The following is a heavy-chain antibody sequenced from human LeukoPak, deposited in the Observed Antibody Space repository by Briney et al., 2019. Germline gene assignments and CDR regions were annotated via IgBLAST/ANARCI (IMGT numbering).Heavy chain of an antibody. Sequence: GGSLRLSCAASGFTFSNYAMSWVRQAPGKGLEWVSIIGYRGGSIYYAYSVQGRFTISRDNSKNTLYLPMNSLRAEDTAVYYCARDLQQSGDYWGQGTLVTVSS. CDR3: ARDLQQSGDY. J-gene: IGHJ4*02. V-gene: IGHV3-23*01. D-gene: IGHD6-13*01. CDR2: IGYRGGSI. CDR1: GFTFSNYA.